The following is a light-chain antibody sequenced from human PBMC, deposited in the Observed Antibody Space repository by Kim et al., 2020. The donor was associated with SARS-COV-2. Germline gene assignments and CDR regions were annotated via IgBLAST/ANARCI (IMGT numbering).Light chain of an antibody. CDR2: GAS. CDR1: QSVSSSY. Sequence: EIVLTQSPGTLSLSPGERATLSCRTSQSVSSSYLAWYHQKPGQAPRLLIYGASSRATGIPDRFSGSGSGTNFTLTISRLEPEDLAVYFCQQYGSSFGQGTKLEI. CDR3: QQYGSS. V-gene: IGKV3-20*01. J-gene: IGKJ2*01.